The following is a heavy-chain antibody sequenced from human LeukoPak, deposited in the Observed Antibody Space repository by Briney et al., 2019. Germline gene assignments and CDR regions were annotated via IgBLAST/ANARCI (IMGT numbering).Heavy chain of an antibody. CDR3: ARDRRTIGPYSSGWFGWFDP. J-gene: IGHJ5*02. D-gene: IGHD6-19*01. CDR1: GYTFTCYY. Sequence: ASVMVSCKASGYTFTCYYMHWVRQAPGQGLEWMGWINPNSGGANYAQKFQGRVTMTRDTSISTAYMELSRLRSDDTAVYYCARDRRTIGPYSSGWFGWFDPWGQGTLVTVSS. V-gene: IGHV1-2*02. CDR2: INPNSGGA.